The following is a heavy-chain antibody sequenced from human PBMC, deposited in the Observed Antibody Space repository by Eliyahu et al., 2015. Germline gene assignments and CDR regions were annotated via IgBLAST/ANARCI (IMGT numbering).Heavy chain of an antibody. J-gene: IGHJ6*02. CDR3: ARGKDYAMDV. Sequence: QVQLVQSGAEVKKPGASVKLSCKASGYTFTHDAIDWVRQAPGPGAWVVGLVRFPGGRGYSQKFEGRVTITRDISASTSYMELSSLTSEDTAVYYCARGKDYAMDVWRQGTTVTVSS. V-gene: IGHV1-3*01. CDR2: RFPGGR. CDR1: GYTFTHDA.